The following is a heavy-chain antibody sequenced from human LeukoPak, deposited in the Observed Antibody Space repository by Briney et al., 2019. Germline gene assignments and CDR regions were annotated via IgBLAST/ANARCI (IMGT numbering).Heavy chain of an antibody. Sequence: GGSLRLSCAASGFTFSSYAMSWVRQAPGKGLEWVSAISGSGGSTYYADSVKGRFTISRDNSKNTLYLQMNSLRAEDTAVYYCAKDHYDSRVRVYYFDYWGQGTLVTVSS. D-gene: IGHD3-22*01. CDR3: AKDHYDSRVRVYYFDY. J-gene: IGHJ4*02. CDR2: ISGSGGST. CDR1: GFTFSSYA. V-gene: IGHV3-23*01.